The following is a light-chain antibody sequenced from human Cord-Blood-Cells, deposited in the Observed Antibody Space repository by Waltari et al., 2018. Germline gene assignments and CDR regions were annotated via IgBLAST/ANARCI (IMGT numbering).Light chain of an antibody. CDR2: EVS. V-gene: IGLV2-14*01. J-gene: IGLJ1*01. CDR1: SRAVGGYNY. Sequence: QSALTPPASVSGSPGQSITISCTGTSRAVGGYNYVSWYQQHPGKAPKLMIYEVSNRPSGVSNRFSGSKSGNTASLTISGLQAEDEADYYCSSYTSSSTYVFGTGTKVTVL. CDR3: SSYTSSSTYV.